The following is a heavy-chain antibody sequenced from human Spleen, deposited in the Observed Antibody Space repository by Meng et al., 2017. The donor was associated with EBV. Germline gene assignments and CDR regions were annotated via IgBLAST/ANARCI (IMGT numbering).Heavy chain of an antibody. CDR2: ISHSGTT. J-gene: IGHJ5*01. V-gene: IGHV4-34*01. Sequence: QVYLQESGPGLVKPSEXLSLTCAVYGGSFSDYFWSWIRQPPGKGLEWIGEISHSGTTNYNPSLKSRVTISVDTSRNQFSLNLSSGTAADTAVYYCASVSNSGWHRFDFWGQGTLVTVSS. CDR1: GGSFSDYF. CDR3: ASVSNSGWHRFDF. D-gene: IGHD6-19*01.